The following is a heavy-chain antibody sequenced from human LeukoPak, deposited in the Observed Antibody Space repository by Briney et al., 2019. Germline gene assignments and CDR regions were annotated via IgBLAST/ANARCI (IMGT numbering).Heavy chain of an antibody. J-gene: IGHJ4*02. CDR2: ISGSGGST. Sequence: PGGSLRLSCAASGFTFSSYAMSWVRQAPGKGLEGVSAISGSGGSTYYADSVKGRFTISRDNSKNTLYLQMNSLRAEDTAVYYCAKDGQLLWFGPDYYWGQGTLVTVSS. D-gene: IGHD3-10*01. CDR1: GFTFSSYA. CDR3: AKDGQLLWFGPDYY. V-gene: IGHV3-23*01.